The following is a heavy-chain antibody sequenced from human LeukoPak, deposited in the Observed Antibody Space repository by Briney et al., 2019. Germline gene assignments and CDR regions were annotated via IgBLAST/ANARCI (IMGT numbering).Heavy chain of an antibody. Sequence: GESLKISCKASEYSFTTYWIAWVRQMPGKGLEWMGIINPADSDTRYSPSFQGQVTISADKSISTAYLQWSSLKASDTAIYYCARQWLFDYWGQGTLVTVSS. D-gene: IGHD5-12*01. CDR1: EYSFTTYW. J-gene: IGHJ4*02. CDR2: INPADSDT. V-gene: IGHV5-51*01. CDR3: ARQWLFDY.